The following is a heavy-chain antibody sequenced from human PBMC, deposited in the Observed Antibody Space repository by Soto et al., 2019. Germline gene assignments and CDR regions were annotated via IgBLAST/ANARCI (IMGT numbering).Heavy chain of an antibody. Sequence: QLQLQESGPGLVKPSETLSLTCAVSGGSISGSSYYWGWIRQPPGKGLEWIGSIYYSGSTYYTPSLQSRVAISVDTSKNQFSLKLNSVTAADTAVYYCARRTVNIRTFYSGLKTHCFDYWGQGTLVTVSS. D-gene: IGHD6-19*01. CDR2: IYYSGST. CDR1: GGSISGSSYY. J-gene: IGHJ4*02. CDR3: ARRTVNIRTFYSGLKTHCFDY. V-gene: IGHV4-39*01.